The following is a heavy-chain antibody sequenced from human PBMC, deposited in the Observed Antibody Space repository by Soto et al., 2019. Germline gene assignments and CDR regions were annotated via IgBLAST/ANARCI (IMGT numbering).Heavy chain of an antibody. CDR3: EREYGSSSVGVPVDY. D-gene: IGHD6-6*01. CDR2: ISSRSTYI. J-gene: IGHJ4*02. Sequence: GGSLRLSCAASGFTFSSYSMNWVRQAPGKGLEWVSSISSRSTYIYYADSVRGRFTISRDNAKDSLLLQMNNLRADDTAVYYCEREYGSSSVGVPVDYWGQGTLVTVSS. CDR1: GFTFSSYS. V-gene: IGHV3-21*06.